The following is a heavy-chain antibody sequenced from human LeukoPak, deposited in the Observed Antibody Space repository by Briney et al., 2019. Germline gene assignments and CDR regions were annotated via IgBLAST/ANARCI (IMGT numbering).Heavy chain of an antibody. D-gene: IGHD1-26*01. Sequence: GASVKVSCKASGGTFSIYAISWVRQAPGQGLEWMGRIIPIFGIANYAQKFQGRVTITADKSTSTAYMELSSLRSEDTAVYYCAREWERGFDYWGQGTLVTVSS. V-gene: IGHV1-69*04. CDR2: IIPIFGIA. CDR3: AREWERGFDY. CDR1: GGTFSIYA. J-gene: IGHJ4*02.